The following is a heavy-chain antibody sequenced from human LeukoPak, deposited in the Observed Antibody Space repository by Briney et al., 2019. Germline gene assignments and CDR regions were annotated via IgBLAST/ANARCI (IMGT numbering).Heavy chain of an antibody. CDR2: ISSSSNYI. CDR1: GFTLSTYT. J-gene: IGHJ4*02. Sequence: PGGSLRLSCAASGFTLSTYTMNWVRQAPGKGLEWVSSISSSSNYIYYADSVKGRFTISRDDAKNTLYLQMNSLRAEDTAVYYCAKSRGGLRESDYWGQGTLVTVSS. CDR3: AKSRGGLRESDY. V-gene: IGHV3-21*01. D-gene: IGHD3-10*01.